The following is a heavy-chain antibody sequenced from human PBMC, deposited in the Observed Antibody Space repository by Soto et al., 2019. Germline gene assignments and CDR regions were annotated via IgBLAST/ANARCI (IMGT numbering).Heavy chain of an antibody. J-gene: IGHJ4*02. V-gene: IGHV4-59*01. D-gene: IGHD7-27*01. CDR2: IHYSGST. CDR1: GGSISDDY. CDR3: ARGLGTRMPFDS. Sequence: QVQLQESGPGLVKPSETLSVICTVSGGSISDDYWSWIRQPPGKGLEWIGYIHYSGSTNYNPSLKSRVTMSIDTSKTQFFLMLRSVTAADTAVYYCARGLGTRMPFDSWGQGALVTVSS.